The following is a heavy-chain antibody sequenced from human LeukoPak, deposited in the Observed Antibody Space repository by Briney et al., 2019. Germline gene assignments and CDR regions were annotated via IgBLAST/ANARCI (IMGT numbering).Heavy chain of an antibody. J-gene: IGHJ4*02. V-gene: IGHV4-59*01. Sequence: KTSETLSLTCTVSGASINSYYWSWIRQPPGEGLEWIGHVYHSGSTNYNSSLKSRVTISLDTSKTQFSLRLSSVTAADTAVYYCASQLGGTTFHWGQGALVTVSS. CDR2: VYHSGST. D-gene: IGHD1-1*01. CDR1: GASINSYY. CDR3: ASQLGGTTFH.